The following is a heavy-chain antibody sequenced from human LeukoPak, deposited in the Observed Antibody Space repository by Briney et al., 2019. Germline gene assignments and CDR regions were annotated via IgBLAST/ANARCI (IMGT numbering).Heavy chain of an antibody. J-gene: IGHJ4*02. CDR3: ARDQGWELLMGGSYYFDY. D-gene: IGHD1-26*01. CDR1: GYTFTSYY. V-gene: IGHV1-46*01. CDR2: INPSDGST. Sequence: ASVKVSCMASGYTFTSYYMHWVRQAPGQGLEWMGIINPSDGSTSYAQKFQGRVTMTRDTSTSTVYMELSSLRSEDTAVYYCARDQGWELLMGGSYYFDYWGQGTLVTVSS.